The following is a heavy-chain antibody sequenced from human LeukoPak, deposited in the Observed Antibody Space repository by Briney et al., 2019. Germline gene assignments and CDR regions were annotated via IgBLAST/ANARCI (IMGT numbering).Heavy chain of an antibody. J-gene: IGHJ4*02. Sequence: GASVKVSCKASGYTFTGYYIYWVRQAPGQGLEGMGWINPNSGGTDYAQKFQGRVTMTRDTSITTAYMELSSLRSDDTAVCYCARAESSAFMMILMVGGVVDYWGQGTLVTVSS. CDR2: INPNSGGT. D-gene: IGHD3-22*01. V-gene: IGHV1-2*02. CDR1: GYTFTGYY. CDR3: ARAESSAFMMILMVGGVVDY.